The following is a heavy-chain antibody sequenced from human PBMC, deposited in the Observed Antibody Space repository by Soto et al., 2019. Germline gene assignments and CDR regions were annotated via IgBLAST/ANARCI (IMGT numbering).Heavy chain of an antibody. CDR2: IYSGGST. V-gene: IGHV3-66*01. D-gene: IGHD4-17*01. J-gene: IGHJ4*02. CDR3: ARLYGDYPYYFDY. CDR1: GFTVSSNY. Sequence: GGSLRLSCAASGFTVSSNYMSWVRQAPGKGLEWVSVIYSGGSTYYADSVKGRFTISRDNSKNTLYLQMNSLRAEDTAVYYCARLYGDYPYYFDYWGQGTLVTVSS.